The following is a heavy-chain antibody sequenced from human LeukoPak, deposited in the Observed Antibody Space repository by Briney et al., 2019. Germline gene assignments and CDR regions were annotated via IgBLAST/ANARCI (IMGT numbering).Heavy chain of an antibody. CDR3: ATLRGPDGAFYFAY. V-gene: IGHV5-51*01. J-gene: IGHJ4*02. D-gene: IGHD3-16*01. CDR2: IYPGDSDT. Sequence: GESLKISSTGSEDTFTTYWIAWVRQMPGKGLEWMGIIYPGDSDTRYSPSFHGQVTISADTSISTAYLQWRSLKASDTAMYYCATLRGPDGAFYFAYWGQGTLVTVSS. CDR1: EDTFTTYW.